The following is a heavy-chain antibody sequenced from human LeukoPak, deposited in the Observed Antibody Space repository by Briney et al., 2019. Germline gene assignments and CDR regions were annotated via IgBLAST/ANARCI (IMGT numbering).Heavy chain of an antibody. Sequence: ASVKVSCKASGYTFTGYYMHWVRQAPGQGLEWMGWINPNSGGINYAQKFQGRVTMTRDTSISTAYMELSRLRSDDTAVYYCARSSREYQLPAWRVWGQGTLVTVSS. D-gene: IGHD2-2*01. J-gene: IGHJ4*02. V-gene: IGHV1-2*02. CDR2: INPNSGGI. CDR3: ARSSREYQLPAWRV. CDR1: GYTFTGYY.